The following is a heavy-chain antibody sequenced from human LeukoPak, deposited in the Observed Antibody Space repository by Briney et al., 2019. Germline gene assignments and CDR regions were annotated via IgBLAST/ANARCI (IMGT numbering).Heavy chain of an antibody. CDR1: GGSFSGYY. J-gene: IGHJ4*02. CDR3: ARGEIAAAAKGYFDY. D-gene: IGHD6-13*01. Sequence: SETLSLTCAVYGGSFSGYYWSWIRQPPGKGLEWIGEINHSGSTNYNPSLKSRVTISVDTSKNQFSLKLSSVTAADTAVYYCARGEIAAAAKGYFDYWGQGTLVTVSS. CDR2: INHSGST. V-gene: IGHV4-34*01.